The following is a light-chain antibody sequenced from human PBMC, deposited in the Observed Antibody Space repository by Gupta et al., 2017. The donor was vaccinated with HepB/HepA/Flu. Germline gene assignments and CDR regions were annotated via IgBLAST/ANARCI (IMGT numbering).Light chain of an antibody. Sequence: SYALTQPPSVPVAPGETARISCGGDNIESKNVHWYQQRPGQAPVLVVYDDGDRPSGIPERFSGSNSGNTATLTISRVEAGDEAIYYCQVWDNTSDHLKFFGGGTKLTVL. CDR1: NIESKN. CDR3: QVWDNTSDHLKF. J-gene: IGLJ2*01. CDR2: DDG. V-gene: IGLV3-21*02.